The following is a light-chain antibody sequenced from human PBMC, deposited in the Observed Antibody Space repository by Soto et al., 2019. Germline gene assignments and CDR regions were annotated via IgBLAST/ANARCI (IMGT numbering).Light chain of an antibody. CDR3: QQYNSWPRT. V-gene: IGKV3D-15*01. CDR2: GAS. CDR1: QSVSSY. Sequence: EFVLTQSPATLSLSPGERATLSCRASQSVSSYLAWYQQKPGQAPRLLIYGASTRAAGIPARFSGSGSGTEFTLTISSLQSEDFATYYCQQYNSWPRTFGQGTKVDI. J-gene: IGKJ1*01.